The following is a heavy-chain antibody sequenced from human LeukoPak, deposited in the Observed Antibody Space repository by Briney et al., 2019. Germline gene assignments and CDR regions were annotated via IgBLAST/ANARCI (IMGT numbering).Heavy chain of an antibody. D-gene: IGHD2-8*01. CDR2: INPGGGST. V-gene: IGHV1-46*01. CDR3: ARDFSITGVGDYFDS. J-gene: IGHJ4*02. Sequence: ASVKVSCKAAGYTFTGYYMHWVRQAPGQGLESIGIINPGGGSTSFAQKFQGRVTMTRDTSTSTVYMELSSLRSEDTAVYFCARDFSITGVGDYFDSWGQGTLVTVSS. CDR1: GYTFTGYY.